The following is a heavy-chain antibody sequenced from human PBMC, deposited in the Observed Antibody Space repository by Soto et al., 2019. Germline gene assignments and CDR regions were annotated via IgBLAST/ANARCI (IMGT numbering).Heavy chain of an antibody. CDR3: ARARPASAGSSLGLRLAV. D-gene: IGHD3-10*01. J-gene: IGHJ6*02. V-gene: IGHV4-61*01. Sequence: QVQLQESGPGLVKPSGTLSLICIVSGDSVTFGHHYWSWIRQPPGKGLEWIGHIFFTGPINYSPSHARRVTMSVDSSKSQFHLYLTSVSAADSAIYSCARARPASAGSSLGLRLAVWGQGTTVTVSS. CDR1: GDSVTFGHHY. CDR2: IFFTGPI.